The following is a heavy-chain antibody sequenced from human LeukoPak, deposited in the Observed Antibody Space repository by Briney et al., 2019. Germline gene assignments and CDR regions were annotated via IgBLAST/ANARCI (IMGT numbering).Heavy chain of an antibody. CDR3: ASVDDYGDRWFDY. CDR1: GGSISSSSYY. CDR2: IYYSGST. Sequence: PSETLSLTCTVSGGSISSSSYYWGWMRQPPGKGLEWIGSIYYSGSTYYNPSLKSRVTISVDTSKNQFSLKLSSVTAADTAVYYCASVDDYGDRWFDYWGQGTLVTVSS. D-gene: IGHD4-17*01. J-gene: IGHJ4*02. V-gene: IGHV4-39*07.